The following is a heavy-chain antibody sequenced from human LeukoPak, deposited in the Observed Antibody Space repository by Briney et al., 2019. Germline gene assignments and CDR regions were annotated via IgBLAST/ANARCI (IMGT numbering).Heavy chain of an antibody. D-gene: IGHD3-9*01. V-gene: IGHV1-2*02. CDR3: AREYYDILTGYYGMDV. J-gene: IGHJ6*02. CDR2: INPNSGGT. Sequence: ASVKVSCKASGYTFTGYYIHWVRQAPGQGLEWMGWINPNSGGTNYAQKFQGRVTMTRDTSISTAYMELSRLRSDDTAVYYCAREYYDILTGYYGMDVWGQGTTVTVSS. CDR1: GYTFTGYY.